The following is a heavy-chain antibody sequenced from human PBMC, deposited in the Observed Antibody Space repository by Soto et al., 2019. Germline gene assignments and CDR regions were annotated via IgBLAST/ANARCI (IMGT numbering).Heavy chain of an antibody. CDR3: ARDNTVTTDFWAYYFDY. CDR2: IRAGGSST. D-gene: IGHD4-4*01. CDR1: AFTFRSYA. Sequence: GGSLRLSCAASAFTFRSYAMTWVRQAPGKGLEWVSTIRAGGSSTYYADSVKGRFTISRDNSKNTLYLQMHSLRAEDTAVYYCARDNTVTTDFWAYYFDYWGQGTLVTVSS. J-gene: IGHJ4*02. V-gene: IGHV3-23*01.